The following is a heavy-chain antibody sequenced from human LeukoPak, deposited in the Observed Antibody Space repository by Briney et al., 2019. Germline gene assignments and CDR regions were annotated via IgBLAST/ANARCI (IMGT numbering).Heavy chain of an antibody. D-gene: IGHD4-17*01. J-gene: IGHJ4*02. V-gene: IGHV3-53*01. Sequence: GGSLRLSCAASGFTVSSNYMSWVRQAPGKGLEWVSVIYSGGSTYYADSVKGRFTISRDNSKNTLYLQMNSLRAEDTAVYYCARSPTVTSSIDYWGQGTLVTVSS. CDR3: ARSPTVTSSIDY. CDR1: GFTVSSNY. CDR2: IYSGGST.